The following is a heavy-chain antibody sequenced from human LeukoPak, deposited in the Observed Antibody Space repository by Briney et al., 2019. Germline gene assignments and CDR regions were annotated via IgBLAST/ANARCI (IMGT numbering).Heavy chain of an antibody. J-gene: IGHJ4*02. CDR2: IRYDGSNT. D-gene: IGHD2-15*01. Sequence: GGSLRLSCATSGFTFTTYGMHWVRQAPGKGLEWVAFIRYDGSNTYYADSVKGRFTISKDNAKNTLFLQMNSLRAEDTAVYYCSRGYSGGFDYWGQGTLVTVSS. V-gene: IGHV3-30*02. CDR1: GFTFTTYG. CDR3: SRGYSGGFDY.